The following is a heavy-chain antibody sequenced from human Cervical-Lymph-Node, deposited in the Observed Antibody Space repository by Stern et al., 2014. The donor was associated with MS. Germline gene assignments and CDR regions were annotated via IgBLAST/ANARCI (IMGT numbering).Heavy chain of an antibody. Sequence: QVQLVQSGAEVKKPGSSVKVSCTASGGTFSSNTFNWVRQAPGQGLEWMGSISPILGAENYAQSFQGRVTFTADKSTSTAYMELSSLRLGDTALYYCARIGYCSSASCSRDAFDIWGQGTMVTVSS. CDR1: GGTFSSNT. V-gene: IGHV1-69*08. D-gene: IGHD2-2*01. CDR2: ISPILGAE. CDR3: ARIGYCSSASCSRDAFDI. J-gene: IGHJ3*02.